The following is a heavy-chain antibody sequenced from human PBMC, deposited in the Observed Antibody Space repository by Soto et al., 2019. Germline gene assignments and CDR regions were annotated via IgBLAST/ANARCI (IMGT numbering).Heavy chain of an antibody. J-gene: IGHJ6*02. CDR3: ASSVAATYYYGMDV. CDR1: GGTFSSYT. D-gene: IGHD2-15*01. V-gene: IGHV1-69*02. Sequence: QVQLVQSGAEVKKPGSSVKVSCKASGGTFSSYTISWVRQAPGPGLEWMGRIIPILGIANYAQKFQGRVTITADKSTSTPYMELSSLRSEDTAVYYCASSVAATYYYGMDVWGQGTTVTVSS. CDR2: IIPILGIA.